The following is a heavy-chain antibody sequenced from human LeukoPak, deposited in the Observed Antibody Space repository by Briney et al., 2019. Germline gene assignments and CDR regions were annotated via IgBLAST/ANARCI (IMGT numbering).Heavy chain of an antibody. CDR2: IYYSGST. D-gene: IGHD3-22*01. CDR3: AREQDSSGYYNDAFDI. Sequence: SESLSLTCTVSGGSISSYYWSWIRQPPGKGLEWSGYIYYSGSTNYNPSLKSRVTISVDTSNNQFSLKLSSVTAADTAVYYCAREQDSSGYYNDAFDIWGQGTMVTVSS. CDR1: GGSISSYY. V-gene: IGHV4-59*01. J-gene: IGHJ3*02.